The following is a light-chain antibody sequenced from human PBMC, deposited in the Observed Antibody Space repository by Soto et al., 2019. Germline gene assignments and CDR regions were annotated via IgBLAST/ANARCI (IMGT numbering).Light chain of an antibody. CDR2: DVS. Sequence: EIVVTQSPAALSVSPGERATLSCRASQSIGGNLVWYQQKPGQAPRLLIYDVSTRATGIPARFSGRGSGTEFTLTISSLQSEDFALYYCQQYNNRPPWTFGQGTKVEIK. CDR1: QSIGGN. J-gene: IGKJ1*01. V-gene: IGKV3-15*01. CDR3: QQYNNRPPWT.